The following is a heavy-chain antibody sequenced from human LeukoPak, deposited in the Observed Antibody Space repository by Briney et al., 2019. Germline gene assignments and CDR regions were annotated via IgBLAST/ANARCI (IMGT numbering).Heavy chain of an antibody. CDR2: IYYIGST. V-gene: IGHV4-31*03. CDR1: GGSISSGGYY. CDR3: ARGGYDFWSGYLGYYYYYGMDV. J-gene: IGHJ6*02. D-gene: IGHD3-3*01. Sequence: SQTLSLTCTVSGGSISSGGYYWSWIRQHPGKGLEWIGYIYYIGSTNYNPSLKSRVTMSVDKSKNQFSLKLSSVTAADTAVYYCARGGYDFWSGYLGYYYYYGMDVWGQGTTVTVSS.